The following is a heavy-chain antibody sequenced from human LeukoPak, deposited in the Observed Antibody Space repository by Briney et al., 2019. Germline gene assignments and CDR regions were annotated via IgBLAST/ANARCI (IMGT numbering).Heavy chain of an antibody. D-gene: IGHD6-13*01. Sequence: ASVKLSCKASGYTFTGYYMHWVRQAPGQGLEWMGWINPNSGGTNYAQKFQGRVTMTRDTSISTAYMELSRLRSDDTAVYYCARGHPSSSWYFDYWGQGTLVTVSS. CDR3: ARGHPSSSWYFDY. J-gene: IGHJ4*02. CDR1: GYTFTGYY. V-gene: IGHV1-2*02. CDR2: INPNSGGT.